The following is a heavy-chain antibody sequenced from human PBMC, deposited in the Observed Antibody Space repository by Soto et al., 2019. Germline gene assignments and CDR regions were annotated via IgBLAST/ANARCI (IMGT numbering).Heavy chain of an antibody. CDR2: INAGNGNT. V-gene: IGHV1-3*01. D-gene: IGHD1-26*01. CDR1: GYTFTSYA. CDR3: ARGPSRDWFDP. J-gene: IGHJ5*02. Sequence: ASVKVSCKASGYTFTSYAMHWVRQAPGQRLEWMGWINAGNGNTKYSQKFQGRVTITRDTSASTAYMELRSLRSEDTAVYYCARGPSRDWFDPWGQGTLVTVSS.